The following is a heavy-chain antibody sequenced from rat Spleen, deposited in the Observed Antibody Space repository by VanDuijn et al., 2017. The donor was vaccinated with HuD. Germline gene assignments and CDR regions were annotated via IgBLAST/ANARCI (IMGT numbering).Heavy chain of an antibody. V-gene: IGHV5-31*01. CDR2: ITNSGGST. CDR1: GFTFKNYW. J-gene: IGHJ2*01. D-gene: IGHD1-6*01. Sequence: EVQLVETGGGLVQPGRSLKLSCVASGFTFKNYWMSRTRQALGTGMGWVASITNSGGSTYYPDSVKGRFTISRDNAQNTLYLQMNSLRSEDTATYYCATAGYTTDYYYAGGFDYWGQGVMVTVSS. CDR3: ATAGYTTDYYYAGGFDY.